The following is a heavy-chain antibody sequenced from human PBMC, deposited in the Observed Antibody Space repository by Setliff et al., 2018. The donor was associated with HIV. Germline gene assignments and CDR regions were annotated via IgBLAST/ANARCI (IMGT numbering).Heavy chain of an antibody. CDR1: GGSFSGYY. D-gene: IGHD3-16*01. CDR3: ARFYDYYGHRLDY. J-gene: IGHJ4*02. Sequence: PSETLSLTCAVYGGSFSGYYWGWIRQPPEKGLEWIGTMFYSGSTYYNPSLESRVTIFIDTSKNQFSLRLSSVTAADTAVYYCARFYDYYGHRLDYWGQGTQVTVSS. CDR2: MFYSGST. V-gene: IGHV4-34*12.